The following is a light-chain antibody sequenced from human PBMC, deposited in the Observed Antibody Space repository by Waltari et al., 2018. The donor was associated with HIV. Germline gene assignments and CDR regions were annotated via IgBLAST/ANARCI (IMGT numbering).Light chain of an antibody. J-gene: IGLJ2*01. CDR1: SSDVGGYNS. CDR3: SSYAGSSNVV. CDR2: EVS. Sequence: QSALTQPPSASGSPGQSVTISCTGTSSDVGGYNSVSWYQQHPGKAHKLMIYEVSKRPSGVPDRFSGSKSGNTASLTVSGLQAEDEADYYCSSYAGSSNVVFGGGTKLTVL. V-gene: IGLV2-8*01.